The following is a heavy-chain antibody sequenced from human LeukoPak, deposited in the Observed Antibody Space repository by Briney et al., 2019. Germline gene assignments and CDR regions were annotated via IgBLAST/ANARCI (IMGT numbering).Heavy chain of an antibody. J-gene: IGHJ3*02. CDR3: ARGPLPYYYDSSGYYYENAFDI. V-gene: IGHV1-2*04. Sequence: GASVKVSCKASGYTFTGYYMHWVRQAPGQGLEWMGWINPNSGGTNYAQKFQGWVTMTRDTSISTAYMELSRLRSDNTAVYYCARGPLPYYYDSSGYYYENAFDIWGQGTMVTVSS. D-gene: IGHD3-22*01. CDR2: INPNSGGT. CDR1: GYTFTGYY.